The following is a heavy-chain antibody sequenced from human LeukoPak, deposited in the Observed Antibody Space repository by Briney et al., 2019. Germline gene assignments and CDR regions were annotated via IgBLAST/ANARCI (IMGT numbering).Heavy chain of an antibody. CDR3: AREGIAAAGSIYYYYMDV. CDR2: IKQDGSEK. J-gene: IGHJ6*03. V-gene: IGHV3-7*01. D-gene: IGHD6-13*01. CDR1: GFTFSRYW. Sequence: PGGSLRLSCAASGFTFSRYWMSWVRQAPGKGLEWVAYIKQDGSEKYYVDSVKGRFTISRDNAKNSLYLQMNSLRAEDTAVYYCAREGIAAAGSIYYYYMDVWGKGTTVTVSS.